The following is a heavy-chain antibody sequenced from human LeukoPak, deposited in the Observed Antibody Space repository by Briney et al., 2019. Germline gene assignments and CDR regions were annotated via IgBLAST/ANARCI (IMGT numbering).Heavy chain of an antibody. CDR2: INHSGST. J-gene: IGHJ3*02. CDR1: GGSFSGYY. Sequence: SETLSLTCAVYGGSFSGYYWSWIRQPPGKGLEWIGEINHSGSTNYNPSLKSRVTISVDTSKNQFSLKLSSVTAADTAVYYCARGGGDYLAGEHGRALDIWGQGTMVTVSS. CDR3: ARGGGDYLAGEHGRALDI. V-gene: IGHV4-34*01. D-gene: IGHD4-17*01.